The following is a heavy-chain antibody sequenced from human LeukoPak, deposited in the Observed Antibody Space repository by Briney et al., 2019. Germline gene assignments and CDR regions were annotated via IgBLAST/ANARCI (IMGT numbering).Heavy chain of an antibody. CDR2: IYHSGGT. Sequence: ASETLSLTCAVSGGSISSSNWWSWIRQPPGKGLEWIGEIYHSGGTNYNPSLKSRVTISVDKSKNQFSLKLSSVTAADTAVYYCASRAVRGVITNWGQGTLVTVSS. J-gene: IGHJ4*02. CDR1: GGSISSSNW. V-gene: IGHV4-4*02. D-gene: IGHD3-10*01. CDR3: ASRAVRGVITN.